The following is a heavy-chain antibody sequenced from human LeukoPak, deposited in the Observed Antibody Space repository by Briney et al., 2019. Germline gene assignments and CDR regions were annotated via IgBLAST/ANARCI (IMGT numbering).Heavy chain of an antibody. CDR2: IYHSGST. CDR3: ARDFSVAHQPDAFDI. D-gene: IGHD4-23*01. Sequence: SETLSLTCAVSGDSISSNKWWNWVRQPPGKGLEWIGDIYHSGSTNYSPSLKSRVTISIDTSKNQFSLNLTSVTAADTAMYYCARDFSVAHQPDAFDIWGQGTMVTVSS. V-gene: IGHV4-4*02. J-gene: IGHJ3*02. CDR1: GDSISSNKW.